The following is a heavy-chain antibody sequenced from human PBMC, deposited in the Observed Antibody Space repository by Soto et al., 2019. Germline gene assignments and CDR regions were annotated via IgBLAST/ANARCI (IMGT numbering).Heavy chain of an antibody. J-gene: IGHJ6*03. Sequence: SETLSLTCTFSGGSISSYYWSRIRQPPGKGLEWIGYIYYSGSTNYNPSLKSRVTISVDTSKNQFSLKLSSVTAADTAVYYCARHPSYSSLFYYYYMDLWGKGTTVTVSS. CDR3: ARHPSYSSLFYYYYMDL. D-gene: IGHD6-19*01. CDR1: GGSISSYY. CDR2: IYYSGST. V-gene: IGHV4-59*08.